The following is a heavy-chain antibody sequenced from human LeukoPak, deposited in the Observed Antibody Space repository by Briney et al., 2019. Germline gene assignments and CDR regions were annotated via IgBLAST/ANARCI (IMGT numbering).Heavy chain of an antibody. D-gene: IGHD3-16*01. CDR1: GFTFSSYW. CDR2: INNDGSYA. V-gene: IGHV3-74*01. Sequence: GGSLRLSCVASGFTFSSYWLHWVRQAPGKGLVWVSHINNDGSYATYAESVKGRFTISRDNAKNTLFLQMNSLRAEDTAVYYCARINYEGDSLGQGTLVTVSS. CDR3: ARINYEGDS. J-gene: IGHJ4*02.